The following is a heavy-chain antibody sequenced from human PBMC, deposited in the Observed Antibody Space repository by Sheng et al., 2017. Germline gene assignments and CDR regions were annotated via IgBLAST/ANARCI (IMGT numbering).Heavy chain of an antibody. CDR2: TISDGSKT. CDR3: VRRGGGGNWYYFDY. J-gene: IGHJ4*01. CDR1: GFTFSDYP. V-gene: IGHV3-64D*09. D-gene: IGHD3-10*01. Sequence: EVQLVESGGGLVQPGGSLRLSCSASGFTFSDYPMHWVRQAPGRGPEYVSATISDGSKTYTQTQRNGRFTASKDNSKNMMYLEMTSLRAEDTAIYYCVRRGGGGNWYYFDYWG.